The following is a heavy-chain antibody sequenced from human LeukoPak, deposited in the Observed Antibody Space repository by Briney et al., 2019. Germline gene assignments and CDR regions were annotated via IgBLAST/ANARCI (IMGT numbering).Heavy chain of an antibody. V-gene: IGHV3-74*01. CDR2: INSDGSST. CDR3: AREGRELKIDY. CDR1: GFTFSSYW. Sequence: PGGSLRLSWAASGFTFSSYWMHWVRQAPGKGLVWVSRINSDGSSTSYADSVKGRFTISRDNAKNTLYLQMNSLRAEDTAVYYCAREGRELKIDYWGHGNLFIVSS. D-gene: IGHD1-7*01. J-gene: IGHJ4*01.